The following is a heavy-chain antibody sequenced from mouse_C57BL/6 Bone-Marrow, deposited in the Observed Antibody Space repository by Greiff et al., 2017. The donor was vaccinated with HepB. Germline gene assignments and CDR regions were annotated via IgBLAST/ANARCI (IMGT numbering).Heavy chain of an antibody. Sequence: VKLMESGAELVRPGTSVKVSCKASGYSFTNYLIEWVKQRPGQGLEWIGVINPGSGGTNYNEKFKGKATLTADKSSSTAYMQLSSLTSEDSAVYFCARERDYEGAWFAYWGQGTLVTVSA. CDR2: INPGSGGT. CDR1: GYSFTNYL. D-gene: IGHD2-4*01. V-gene: IGHV1-54*01. J-gene: IGHJ3*01. CDR3: ARERDYEGAWFAY.